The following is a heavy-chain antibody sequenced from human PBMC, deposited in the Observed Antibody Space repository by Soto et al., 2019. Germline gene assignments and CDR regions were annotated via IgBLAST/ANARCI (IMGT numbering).Heavy chain of an antibody. CDR2: IDWDDDK. D-gene: IGHD5-12*01. CDR3: ARILDGYSGYETNRQYYFDY. V-gene: IGHV2-70*11. CDR1: GFSLSTSGMC. Sequence: SGPTLVNPTQTLTLTCTFSGFSLSTSGMCVSWIRQPPGKALEWLARIDWDDDKYYSTSLKTRLTISKDTSKNQVVLTMTNMDPVDTATYYCARILDGYSGYETNRQYYFDYWGQGTLVTVSS. J-gene: IGHJ4*02.